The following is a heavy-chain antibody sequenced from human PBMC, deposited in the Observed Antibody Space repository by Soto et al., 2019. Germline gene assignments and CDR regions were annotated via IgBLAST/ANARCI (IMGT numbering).Heavy chain of an antibody. CDR2: ISAYNGNT. V-gene: IGHV1-18*01. Sequence: ASVKVSCKASGYTFTSYGISWVRQAPGQGLEWMGWISAYNGNTNYAQKLQGRVTMTTDTSTSTAYMELRSLRSDDTAVYYCARGDPIVATASDFDYWGQGTLVTVSS. D-gene: IGHD5-12*01. CDR3: ARGDPIVATASDFDY. J-gene: IGHJ4*02. CDR1: GYTFTSYG.